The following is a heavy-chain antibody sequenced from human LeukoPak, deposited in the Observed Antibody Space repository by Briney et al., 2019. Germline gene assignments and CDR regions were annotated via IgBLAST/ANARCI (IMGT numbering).Heavy chain of an antibody. V-gene: IGHV1-69*06. J-gene: IGHJ6*03. Sequence: GASVKVSCKASGGTFSSYAISWVRQAPGQGLEWMGGIIPIFGTANYAQKFQGRVTITADKSTSTAYMELSSLRSEDTAVYYCARTVCGVPHYYYYMDVWGKGTTVTVSS. CDR1: GGTFSSYA. CDR3: ARTVCGVPHYYYYMDV. CDR2: IIPIFGTA. D-gene: IGHD3-3*01.